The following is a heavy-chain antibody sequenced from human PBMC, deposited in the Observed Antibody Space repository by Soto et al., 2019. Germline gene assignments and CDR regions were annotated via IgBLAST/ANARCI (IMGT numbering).Heavy chain of an antibody. CDR2: ISAYNGNT. V-gene: IGHV1-18*01. D-gene: IGHD3-22*01. J-gene: IGHJ4*02. Sequence: ASVKVSCKASGYTFTSYGISWVRQAPGQGLEWMGWISAYNGNTNYAQKLQGRVTMTTDTSTSTAYMELRSLRSDDTAVYYCARDWGYYYDSSGYYFAYWGQGTLVTVPQ. CDR3: ARDWGYYYDSSGYYFAY. CDR1: GYTFTSYG.